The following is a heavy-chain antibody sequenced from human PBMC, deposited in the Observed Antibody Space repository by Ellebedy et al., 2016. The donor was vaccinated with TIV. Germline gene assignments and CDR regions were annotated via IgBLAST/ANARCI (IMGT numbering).Heavy chain of an antibody. CDR3: ASCMRVYKYGMDV. CDR2: IYYSGST. J-gene: IGHJ6*02. Sequence: ESLKISCAASGFTFSDHYMDWVRQPPGKGLEWIGSIYYSGSTYYNPSLKIRVTISVDTSKNQFSLKLSSVTAADTALYYCASCMRVYKYGMDVWGQGTTVTVSS. CDR1: GFTFSDHY. V-gene: IGHV4-38-2*01.